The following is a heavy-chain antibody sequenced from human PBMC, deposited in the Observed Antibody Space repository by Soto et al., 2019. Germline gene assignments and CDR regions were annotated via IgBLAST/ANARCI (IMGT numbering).Heavy chain of an antibody. CDR1: GYSISSGYY. CDR2: IYHSGST. Sequence: SETLSLTFAVSGYSISSGYYWGWIRQPPGKGLEWIGSIYHSGSTYYNPSLKSRVTISVDTSKNQFSLKLSSVTAADTAVYYCARGFDFWIVGWFDPWGQGTLVTVSS. D-gene: IGHD3-3*01. J-gene: IGHJ5*02. CDR3: ARGFDFWIVGWFDP. V-gene: IGHV4-38-2*01.